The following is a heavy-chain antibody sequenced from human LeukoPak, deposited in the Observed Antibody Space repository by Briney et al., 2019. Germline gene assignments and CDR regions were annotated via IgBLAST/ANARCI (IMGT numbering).Heavy chain of an antibody. CDR2: ISAYNGNT. CDR3: ARRGCSSTSCYYSDAFDI. CDR1: GYTFTRYD. J-gene: IGHJ3*02. Sequence: GASVKVSCTASGYTFTRYDINWVRQAPGQGLEWMGWISAYNGNTNYAQKLQGRVTMTTDTSTSTAYMELRSLRSDDTAAYYCARRGCSSTSCYYSDAFDIWGQGTMVTVSS. V-gene: IGHV1-18*01. D-gene: IGHD2-2*01.